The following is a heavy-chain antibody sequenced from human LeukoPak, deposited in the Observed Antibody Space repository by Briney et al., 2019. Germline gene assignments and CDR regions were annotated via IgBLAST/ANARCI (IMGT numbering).Heavy chain of an antibody. V-gene: IGHV1-18*01. CDR3: ARDRITFGGVIVPGRHDY. J-gene: IGHJ4*02. Sequence: ASVKVSCKASGYTFTSIVTSWGQRAPGQGFKWMGGITAYNGNTNYAQKLQGRVTMTTDTSTSTAYMELRSLRSDDTAVYYCARDRITFGGVIVPGRHDYWGQGTLVTVSS. CDR2: ITAYNGNT. CDR1: GYTFTSIV. D-gene: IGHD3-16*02.